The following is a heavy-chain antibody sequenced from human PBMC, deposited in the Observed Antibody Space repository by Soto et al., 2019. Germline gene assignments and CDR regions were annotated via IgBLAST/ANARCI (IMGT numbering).Heavy chain of an antibody. CDR2: IYYSGST. CDR3: ARGLWYGDAYYFDY. J-gene: IGHJ4*02. D-gene: IGHD4-17*01. CDR1: GGSISSYY. Sequence: QVQLQESGPGLVKPSETLSLTCTVSGGSISSYYWCWIRQPPGKGLEWIGYIYYSGSTNYNPSLKGRVTIPVDTSKNQFSLKLSSVTAADTAVYYCARGLWYGDAYYFDYWGQGALVTVSS. V-gene: IGHV4-59*01.